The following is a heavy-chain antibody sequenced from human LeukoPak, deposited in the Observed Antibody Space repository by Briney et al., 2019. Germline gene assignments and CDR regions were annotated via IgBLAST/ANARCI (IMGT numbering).Heavy chain of an antibody. Sequence: ASVKVSCKSSGYTFTGYYMHWVRQAPGQGLEGMGWINPNTGGTNYAQKFQGRVTMTRDTSISTAYMELSRLTSDDTAMYYCASLSGYYYVDYWGQGSLVTVSS. CDR2: INPNTGGT. CDR3: ASLSGYYYVDY. D-gene: IGHD3-22*01. CDR1: GYTFTGYY. V-gene: IGHV1-2*02. J-gene: IGHJ4*02.